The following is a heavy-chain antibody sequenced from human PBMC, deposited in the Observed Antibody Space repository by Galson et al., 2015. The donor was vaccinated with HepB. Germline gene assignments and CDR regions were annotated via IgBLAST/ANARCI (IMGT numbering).Heavy chain of an antibody. J-gene: IGHJ3*02. Sequence: SLRLSCAASGFTFSSYGMHWVRQAPGKGLEWVAVIWYDGSNKYYADSVKGRFTISRDNSKNTLYLQMNSLRAEDTAVYYCARSGYCTNGVCSRRAFDIWGQGTMVTVSS. D-gene: IGHD2-8*01. V-gene: IGHV3-33*01. CDR2: IWYDGSNK. CDR1: GFTFSSYG. CDR3: ARSGYCTNGVCSRRAFDI.